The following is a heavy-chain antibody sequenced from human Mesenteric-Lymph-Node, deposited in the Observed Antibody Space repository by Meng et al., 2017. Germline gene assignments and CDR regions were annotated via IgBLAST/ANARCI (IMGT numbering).Heavy chain of an antibody. CDR2: INHSGST. CDR3: ARGFVKYTVTRVGNWFDP. J-gene: IGHJ5*02. CDR1: GGSISSSNW. D-gene: IGHD4-17*01. Sequence: QGPLQGSGPGLVKPSGTLSLTGAVSGGSISSSNWWSWVRQPPGKGLEWIGEINHSGSTNYNPSLKSRVTISVDTSKNQFSLKLSSVTAADTAVYYCARGFVKYTVTRVGNWFDPWGQGTLVTVSS. V-gene: IGHV4-4*02.